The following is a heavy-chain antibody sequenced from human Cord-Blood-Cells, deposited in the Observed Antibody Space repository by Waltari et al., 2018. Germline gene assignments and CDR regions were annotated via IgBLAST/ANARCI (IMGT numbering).Heavy chain of an antibody. Sequence: EVQLVESGGGLVQPGRSLRLSCAASGFTFDDYAMHWVRKAPGKGLEWVSGISWNSGSIGYADSVKGRFTISRDNAKNSLYLQMNSLGAEDTALYYCAKEYSSSDDAFDIWGQGTMVTVSS. V-gene: IGHV3-9*01. CDR3: AKEYSSSDDAFDI. CDR2: ISWNSGSI. CDR1: GFTFDDYA. D-gene: IGHD6-6*01. J-gene: IGHJ3*02.